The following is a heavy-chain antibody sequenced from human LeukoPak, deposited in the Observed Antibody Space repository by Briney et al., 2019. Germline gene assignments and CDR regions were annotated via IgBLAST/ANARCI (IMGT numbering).Heavy chain of an antibody. D-gene: IGHD1-1*01. CDR2: ISSSGRTI. Sequence: PGGSLRLSCAASGFTFSSYEMNWVRQAPGKGLEWVSYISSSGRTIYYADSVKGRFAISRDNAKNSLYLQMNSLRAEDTAVYYCARVLRYGDDWGQGTLVTVSS. V-gene: IGHV3-48*03. J-gene: IGHJ4*02. CDR3: ARVLRYGDD. CDR1: GFTFSSYE.